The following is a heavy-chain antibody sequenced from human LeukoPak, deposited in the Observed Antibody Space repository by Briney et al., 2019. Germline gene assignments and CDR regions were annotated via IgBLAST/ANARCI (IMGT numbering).Heavy chain of an antibody. J-gene: IGHJ4*02. CDR3: ATNNPYYDYVWGSYRPPNN. CDR2: INPNSGGT. Sequence: ASVKVSCKASGYTFTGYYMHWVRQAPGQGLEWMGWINPNSGGTNYAQKFQGRVTMTRDTSISTAYMELSRLRSDDTAVYYCATNNPYYDYVWGSYRPPNNWGQGTLVTVSS. D-gene: IGHD3-16*02. V-gene: IGHV1-2*02. CDR1: GYTFTGYY.